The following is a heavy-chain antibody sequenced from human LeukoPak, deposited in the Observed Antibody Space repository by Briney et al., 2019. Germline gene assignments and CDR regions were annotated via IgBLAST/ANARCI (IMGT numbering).Heavy chain of an antibody. Sequence: ASVKVSCKASGYTFTSYDINWVRQAPGQGLEWMGWVSGYNGNTNYAQKFEGRVAMTTDTSTSTAYMELRSLRSDDTAVYYCARVCSSNCLHAFDIWGPGTMVTVSS. D-gene: IGHD6-13*01. CDR1: GYTFTSYD. CDR3: ARVCSSNCLHAFDI. V-gene: IGHV1-18*01. CDR2: VSGYNGNT. J-gene: IGHJ3*02.